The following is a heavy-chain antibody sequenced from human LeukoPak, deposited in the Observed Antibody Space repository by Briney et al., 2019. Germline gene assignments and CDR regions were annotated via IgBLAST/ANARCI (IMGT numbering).Heavy chain of an antibody. J-gene: IGHJ4*02. CDR3: ARVLGSGSYLSFDY. CDR2: ISSSSNFI. CDR1: GFTFSSFG. Sequence: PGGSLRLSCAASGFTFSSFGMNWVRQAPGKGLEWVSSISSSSNFIYYADSVKGRFTISRDNAKNSLYLQMNSLRAEDTAVHYCARVLGSGSYLSFDYWGQGTPVTVSS. V-gene: IGHV3-21*01. D-gene: IGHD1-26*01.